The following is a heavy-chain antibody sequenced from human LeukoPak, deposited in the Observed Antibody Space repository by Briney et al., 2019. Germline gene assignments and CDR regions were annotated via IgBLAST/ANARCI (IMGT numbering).Heavy chain of an antibody. CDR1: GGSISSYY. CDR2: IHYTGST. CDR3: ARASETAMVTL. Sequence: PSETLSLTCTVSGGSISSYYWSWIRQSPGKGLECIGYIHYTGSTNYNPSLKSRVTMLLDTSKNHISLKLTSVTAADTAIYFCARASETAMVTLWGQGTLVTVSS. J-gene: IGHJ4*02. D-gene: IGHD5-18*01. V-gene: IGHV4-59*08.